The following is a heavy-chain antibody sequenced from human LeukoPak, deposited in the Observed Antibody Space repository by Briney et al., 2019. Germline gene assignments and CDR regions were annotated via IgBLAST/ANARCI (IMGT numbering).Heavy chain of an antibody. Sequence: GASVKVSCKASGYTFTNYYIHWVRQAPGQGLEWVGRIDPNNGDANYAQKFQGRVTMTRDTSITTPYMELSSLRSDDTAVYYCSNVLVASPWGQGTLVTVSS. V-gene: IGHV1-2*06. D-gene: IGHD3-16*01. CDR2: IDPNNGDA. CDR1: GYTFTNYY. J-gene: IGHJ5*02. CDR3: SNVLVASP.